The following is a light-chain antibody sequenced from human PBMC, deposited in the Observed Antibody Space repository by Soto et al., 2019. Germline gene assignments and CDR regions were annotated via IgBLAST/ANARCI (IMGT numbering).Light chain of an antibody. J-gene: IGLJ1*01. CDR2: GHS. Sequence: SVLTQSPSVSGAPGQRVTISCTGSSSNIGAGFDVHWYQQLPGTAPKLLIFGHSNRPSGVPDRFSGSKSGTSASLAITGLQPEDEADYYCQSYDGSLSGYVFGTGTQLTVL. V-gene: IGLV1-40*01. CDR1: SSNIGAGFD. CDR3: QSYDGSLSGYV.